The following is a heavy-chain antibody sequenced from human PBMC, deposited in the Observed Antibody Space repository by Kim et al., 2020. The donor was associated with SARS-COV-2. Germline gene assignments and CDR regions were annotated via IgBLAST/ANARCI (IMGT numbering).Heavy chain of an antibody. J-gene: IGHJ3*02. Sequence: ASVKVSCKASGYTFTSYAMHWVRQAPGQRLEWMGWINAGNGNTKYSQKFQGRVTITRDTSASTAYMELSSLRSEDTAVYYCARVWISGYYDSSGYYPVLGAFDIWGQGTMVTVSS. CDR1: GYTFTSYA. CDR2: INAGNGNT. V-gene: IGHV1-3*01. D-gene: IGHD3-22*01. CDR3: ARVWISGYYDSSGYYPVLGAFDI.